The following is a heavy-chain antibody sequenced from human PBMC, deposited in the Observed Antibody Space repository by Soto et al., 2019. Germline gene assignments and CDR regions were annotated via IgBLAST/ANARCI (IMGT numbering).Heavy chain of an antibody. CDR1: GYRFTDYA. CDR3: AREGSSSVFDF. Sequence: QVQLVQSGAEVKTPGASVKVSCKASGYRFTDYAIHWVRQAPGQRLEWMGWINTDNGNTKYSENFQGRVTIIRDPSASTAYMELSSLRSDDTAVYYCAREGSSSVFDFWGQGTLVSVSS. J-gene: IGHJ4*02. D-gene: IGHD6-6*01. CDR2: INTDNGNT. V-gene: IGHV1-3*04.